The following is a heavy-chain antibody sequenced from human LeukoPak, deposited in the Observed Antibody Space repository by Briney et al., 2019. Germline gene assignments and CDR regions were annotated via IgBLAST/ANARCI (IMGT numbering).Heavy chain of an antibody. V-gene: IGHV3-66*01. CDR3: ARDNGWDWYFDL. J-gene: IGHJ2*01. CDR1: GFTVSSNY. Sequence: GGSLRLSCAASGFTVSSNYMIWVRQAPGKGLEWVSVIYSGGSTYYADSVKGRFTISRDNAKNTLYVQMNNLRAEDTAVYYCARDNGWDWYFDLWGRGTLVTVSS. D-gene: IGHD2-8*01. CDR2: IYSGGST.